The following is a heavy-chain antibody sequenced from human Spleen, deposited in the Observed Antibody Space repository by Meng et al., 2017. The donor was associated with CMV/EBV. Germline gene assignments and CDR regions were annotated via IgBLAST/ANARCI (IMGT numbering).Heavy chain of an antibody. D-gene: IGHD4-17*01. CDR3: ARGYGDDGLNYYYYGMDV. Sequence: LSLTCAASGFTFSSYAMHWVRQAPGQGLEWVAVLSYDGSNKYYTDSVKGRFTISRDNSKNTLYLQMNSLRAEDTAVYYCARGYGDDGLNYYYYGMDVWGQGTTVTVSS. CDR2: LSYDGSNK. V-gene: IGHV3-30-3*01. J-gene: IGHJ6*02. CDR1: GFTFSSYA.